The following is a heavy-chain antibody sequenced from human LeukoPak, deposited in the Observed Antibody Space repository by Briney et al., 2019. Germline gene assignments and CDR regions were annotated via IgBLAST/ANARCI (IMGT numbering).Heavy chain of an antibody. J-gene: IGHJ5*02. CDR3: ARKVDTAMVGGNWFDP. V-gene: IGHV4-38-2*02. Sequence: SETLSLTCSVSGYSISSGYYCGWIRQPPGKGLEWIGTIHHSGSTYYNPSLKSRVTISVDTSKNQFSLKLSSVTAADTAVYYCARKVDTAMVGGNWFDPWGQGTLVTVSS. CDR2: IHHSGST. D-gene: IGHD5-18*01. CDR1: GYSISSGYY.